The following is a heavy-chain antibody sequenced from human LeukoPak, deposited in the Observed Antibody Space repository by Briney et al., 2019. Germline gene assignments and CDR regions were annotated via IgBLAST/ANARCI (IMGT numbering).Heavy chain of an antibody. CDR2: IYYSGST. D-gene: IGHD6-6*01. J-gene: IGHJ6*02. CDR3: ARAALAARPPSYYYYGMDV. Sequence: PSETLSLTCTVSGGSISSYYWSWIRQPPGKGLEWIGYIYYSGSTNYNPSLKSRVTMSVDTSKNQFSLKLSSVTAADTAVYYCARAALAARPPSYYYYGMDVWGQGTTVTVSS. CDR1: GGSISSYY. V-gene: IGHV4-59*01.